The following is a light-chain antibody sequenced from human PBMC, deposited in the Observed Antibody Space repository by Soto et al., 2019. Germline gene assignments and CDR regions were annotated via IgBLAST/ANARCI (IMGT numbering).Light chain of an antibody. Sequence: QSALTQPPSTSGSPGQSVTISCTGSNSDVGAYNYVSWYQQRPGKSPKLMIYEVTKRPSGVPDRFSGSKSGNTASLTVSGLQAEDEADYYCSSYGGTNNYVVFGAGTKVTVL. CDR3: SSYGGTNNYVV. V-gene: IGLV2-8*01. J-gene: IGLJ2*01. CDR2: EVT. CDR1: NSDVGAYNY.